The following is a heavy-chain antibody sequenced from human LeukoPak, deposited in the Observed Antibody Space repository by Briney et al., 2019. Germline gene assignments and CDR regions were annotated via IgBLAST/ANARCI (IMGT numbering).Heavy chain of an antibody. V-gene: IGHV3-7*04. CDR3: SGGSRFVDY. J-gene: IGHJ4*02. Sequence: GGSLRLSCAASGFTFSSYWMSWVRQAPGKGLEWVANIKQDGSEKYYVDSVKGRFTISRDNAKNSLYLQMNSLGAEDTAVYHCSGGSRFVDYWGQGTLVTVSS. CDR1: GFTFSSYW. CDR2: IKQDGSEK. D-gene: IGHD3-10*01.